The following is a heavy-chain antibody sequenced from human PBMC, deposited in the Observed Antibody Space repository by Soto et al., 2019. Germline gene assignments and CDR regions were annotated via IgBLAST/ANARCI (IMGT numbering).Heavy chain of an antibody. D-gene: IGHD3-10*01. CDR2: ISANNGNT. V-gene: IGHV1-18*01. CDR3: ARGLLLWFGEPLNNFDY. Sequence: GASVKVSCKASGGTFSSYTISWVRQAPGQGLEWMGRISANNGNTNYAQKLQGRVTMTTDTSTSTAYMELRSLRSDDTAVYYCARGLLLWFGEPLNNFDYWGQGTLVTVSS. J-gene: IGHJ4*02. CDR1: GGTFSSYT.